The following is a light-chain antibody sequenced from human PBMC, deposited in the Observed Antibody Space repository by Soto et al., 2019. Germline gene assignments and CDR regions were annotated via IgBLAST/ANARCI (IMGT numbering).Light chain of an antibody. Sequence: IQMTQAPSTLSASFGDRVTITCRASQSISSWLAWYQQKPGKAPKLLIQEASRLESGVPSRFSGSESGTEFTLTIRRLHAEDFATYYCQQYNNFPLTLGGGPKVDSK. CDR2: EAS. J-gene: IGKJ4*01. CDR3: QQYNNFPLT. CDR1: QSISSW. V-gene: IGKV1-5*01.